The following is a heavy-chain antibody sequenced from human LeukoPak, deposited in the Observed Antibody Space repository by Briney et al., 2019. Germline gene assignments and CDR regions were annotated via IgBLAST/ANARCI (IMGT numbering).Heavy chain of an antibody. CDR1: GFTFTSYD. D-gene: IGHD3-16*01. J-gene: IGHJ4*02. Sequence: GASVKVSCKASGFTFTSYDINWVRQAPGQGLEWMGWINPNSGGTNYAQKFQGRVTMTRDTSISTAYMELSRLRSDDTAVYYCAREGAYYFDYWGQGTLVTVSS. V-gene: IGHV1-2*02. CDR2: INPNSGGT. CDR3: AREGAYYFDY.